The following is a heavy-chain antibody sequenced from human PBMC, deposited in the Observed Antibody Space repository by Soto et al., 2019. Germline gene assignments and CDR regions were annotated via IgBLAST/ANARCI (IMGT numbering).Heavy chain of an antibody. CDR3: ATDRAYYDSSGYPPGFDP. CDR1: GYTLTELS. Sequence: ASVKVSFKVSGYTLTELSMHWVRQAPGKGLEWMGGFDPEDGETIYAQKFQGRVTMTEDTSTDTAYMELSSLRSEDTAVYYCATDRAYYDSSGYPPGFDPWGQGTLVTVSS. CDR2: FDPEDGET. D-gene: IGHD3-22*01. J-gene: IGHJ5*02. V-gene: IGHV1-24*01.